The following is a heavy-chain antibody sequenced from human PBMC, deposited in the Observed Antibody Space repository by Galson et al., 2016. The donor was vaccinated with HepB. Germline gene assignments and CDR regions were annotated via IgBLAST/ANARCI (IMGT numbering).Heavy chain of an antibody. J-gene: IGHJ5*02. V-gene: IGHV4-4*07. Sequence: SETLSLTCSVSGGSISSYYWSWIRQPAGKGLEWIGRIYISGITDYNPSLKSRVTMSVDTSKNQISLKLSSVTAADTAVYYCARAIATGEGWFDPWGQGTLVTVSS. D-gene: IGHD6-13*01. CDR3: ARAIATGEGWFDP. CDR1: GGSISSYY. CDR2: IYISGIT.